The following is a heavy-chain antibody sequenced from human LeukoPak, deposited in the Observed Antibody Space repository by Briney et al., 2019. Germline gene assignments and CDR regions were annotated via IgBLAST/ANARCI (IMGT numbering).Heavy chain of an antibody. V-gene: IGHV3-48*04. Sequence: GGSLRLSCAASGFTFSSYSMNWVRQAPGKGLEWVSYISSSSSTIYYADSVKGRFTISRDNAKNSLYLQMNSLRAEDTAVYYCASPMVRGGSDYWGQGTLVTVSS. CDR2: ISSSSSTI. CDR3: ASPMVRGGSDY. J-gene: IGHJ4*02. CDR1: GFTFSSYS. D-gene: IGHD3-10*01.